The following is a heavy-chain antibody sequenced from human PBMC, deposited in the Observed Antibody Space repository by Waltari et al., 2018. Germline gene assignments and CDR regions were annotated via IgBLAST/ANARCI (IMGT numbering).Heavy chain of an antibody. CDR2: IYYRGST. Sequence: QVQLQESGPGLVKPSQTLSLTCTVSGGSISSGDYYWSWIRQPPGKGLEWIGYIYYRGSTYYNPSLKSRVTISVDTSKNQFSLKLSSVTAADTAVYYCARVNVMITFGGVIAPWGQGTLVTVSS. D-gene: IGHD3-16*01. J-gene: IGHJ5*02. CDR1: GGSISSGDYY. V-gene: IGHV4-30-4*08. CDR3: ARVNVMITFGGVIAP.